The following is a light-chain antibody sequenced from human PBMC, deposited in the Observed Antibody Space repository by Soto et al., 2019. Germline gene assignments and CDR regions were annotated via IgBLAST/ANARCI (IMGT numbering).Light chain of an antibody. V-gene: IGKV3-15*01. CDR3: PQYNSWPRT. CDR1: QSVYSN. CDR2: GAS. J-gene: IGKJ1*01. Sequence: VVMTQSPATLSVSPGERATFSCRASQSVYSNLAWYQQKPGQAPRLLIYGASSRASRVPVRFSGSGSGTEFTLTISSVESEDFAVDYCPQYNSWPRTFGQGTKVEIK.